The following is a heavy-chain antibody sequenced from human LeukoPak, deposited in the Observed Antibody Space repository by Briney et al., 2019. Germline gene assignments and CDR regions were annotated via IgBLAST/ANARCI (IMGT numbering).Heavy chain of an antibody. Sequence: GGSLRLSCAASGFTFSSYWMSWVRQAPGKGLEWVTNIKQDGSEKYYVDSVKGRFTISRDNAKNSLYLQMNSLRAEDTAVYYCARDGSSWYQHYWGQGTLVTVSS. CDR2: IKQDGSEK. CDR1: GFTFSSYW. D-gene: IGHD6-13*01. J-gene: IGHJ4*02. CDR3: ARDGSSWYQHY. V-gene: IGHV3-7*01.